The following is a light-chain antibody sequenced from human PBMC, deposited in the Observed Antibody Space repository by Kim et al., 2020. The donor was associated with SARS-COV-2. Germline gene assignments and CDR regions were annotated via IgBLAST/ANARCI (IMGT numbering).Light chain of an antibody. CDR2: QDT. CDR3: QAWDNTTAHVV. V-gene: IGLV3-1*01. J-gene: IGLJ2*01. CDR1: KLGDKY. Sequence: SYELTQPPSVSVSPGQTASITCSGDKLGDKYTHWYLQKPGQSPVLVIYQDTKRSSGIPERFSGSNSGNTATLTISGTQSTDEADYYCQAWDNTTAHVVVGGGTQLTVL.